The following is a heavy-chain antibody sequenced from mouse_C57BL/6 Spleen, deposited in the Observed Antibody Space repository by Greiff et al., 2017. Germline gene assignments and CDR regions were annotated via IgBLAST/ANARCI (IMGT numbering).Heavy chain of an antibody. CDR3: ARAGYYYGSSYAMDY. D-gene: IGHD1-1*01. Sequence: ESGPGMVKPSQSLSLTCTVTGYSITSGYDWHWIRHFPGNKLEWMGYISYSGSTNYNPSLKSRISITHDTSKNHFFLKLNSVTTEDTATYYCARAGYYYGSSYAMDYWGQGTSVTVSS. CDR1: GYSITSGYD. J-gene: IGHJ4*01. CDR2: ISYSGST. V-gene: IGHV3-1*01.